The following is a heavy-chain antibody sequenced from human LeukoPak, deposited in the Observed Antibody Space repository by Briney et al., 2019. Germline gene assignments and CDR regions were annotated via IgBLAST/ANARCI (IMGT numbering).Heavy chain of an antibody. CDR3: ARKFDGGGPDY. D-gene: IGHD3-3*01. Sequence: GGSLRLSCAASGFTFSSYSMNWVRQAPGKGLEWISSISSSSSYIYYADSVKGRFTISRDNAKNSLYLQMNSLRAEDTAVYYCARKFDGGGPDYWGQGTLVTVSS. CDR2: ISSSSSYI. CDR1: GFTFSSYS. J-gene: IGHJ4*02. V-gene: IGHV3-21*01.